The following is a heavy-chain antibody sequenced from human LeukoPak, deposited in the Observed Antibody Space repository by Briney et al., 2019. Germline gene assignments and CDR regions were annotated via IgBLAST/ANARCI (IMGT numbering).Heavy chain of an antibody. CDR1: GRSFRGYY. Sequence: PSETLSLTCAVYGRSFRGYYWSWIRQPPGKGLEWIGEINHSGSTNYNPSLKSRVTISVDTSKNQFSLKLSSVTAADTAVYYCARGAGYDFWSGSYYFDYWGQGTLVTVSS. CDR3: ARGAGYDFWSGSYYFDY. J-gene: IGHJ4*02. CDR2: INHSGST. D-gene: IGHD3-3*01. V-gene: IGHV4-34*01.